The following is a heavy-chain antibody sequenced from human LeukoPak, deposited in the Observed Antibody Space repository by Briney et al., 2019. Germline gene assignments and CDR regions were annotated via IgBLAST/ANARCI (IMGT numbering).Heavy chain of an antibody. CDR2: IVVGSGNT. CDR3: ARRRLDEYSSSQIQDGYYMDV. J-gene: IGHJ6*03. Sequence: GTSVKVSCKASGFTFTSSAVQWVRQARGQRLEWIGWIVVGSGNTNYAQKFQERVTITRDMSTSTAYMELSSLRSEDTAVYYCARRRLDEYSSSQIQDGYYMDVWGKGTTVTVSS. D-gene: IGHD6-6*01. CDR1: GFTFTSSA. V-gene: IGHV1-58*01.